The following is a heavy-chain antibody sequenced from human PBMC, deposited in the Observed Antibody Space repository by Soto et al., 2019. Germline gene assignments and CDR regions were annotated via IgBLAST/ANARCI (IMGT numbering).Heavy chain of an antibody. CDR3: ARLETRAAIFPRYYYSYIDV. V-gene: IGHV1-18*01. CDR2: ISAYNGKT. CDR1: GYTFTSDG. Sequence: QVQLVQSGAEVKKPGASVKVSCKASGYTFTSDGISWVRQAPGQGLEWMGWISAYNGKTNYAQKLQGRVTMTTDTSTSTAHMERRSLRSDATAVYYCARLETRAAIFPRYYYSYIDVWGKGTTVTVSS. J-gene: IGHJ6*03. D-gene: IGHD2-2*01.